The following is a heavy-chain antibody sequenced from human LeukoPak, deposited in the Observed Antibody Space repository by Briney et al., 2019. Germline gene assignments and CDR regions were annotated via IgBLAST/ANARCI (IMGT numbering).Heavy chain of an antibody. D-gene: IGHD5-24*01. CDR3: ARDGWLHPKNYYYMDV. J-gene: IGHJ6*03. V-gene: IGHV1-69*05. CDR1: GCTFSSYA. Sequence: SVKVSCKASGCTFSSYAISWVRQAPGQGLEWMGRIIPIFGTANYAQKFQGRVTITTDESTSTAYMELSSLRSEDTAVYYCARDGWLHPKNYYYMDVWGKGTTVTVSS. CDR2: IIPIFGTA.